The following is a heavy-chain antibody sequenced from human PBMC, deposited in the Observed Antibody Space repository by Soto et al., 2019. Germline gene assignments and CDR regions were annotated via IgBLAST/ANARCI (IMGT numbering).Heavy chain of an antibody. J-gene: IGHJ5*02. CDR1: GGSISSYY. CDR2: IYYSGST. CDR3: ARHVYYGSGSYQNWFDP. D-gene: IGHD3-10*01. Sequence: ASETLSLTCTVSGGSISSYYWSWIRQPPGKGLEWIGYIYYSGSTNYNPSLKSRVTISVDTSKNQFSLKLSSVTAADTAVYYCARHVYYGSGSYQNWFDPWGQGTLVTVS. V-gene: IGHV4-59*08.